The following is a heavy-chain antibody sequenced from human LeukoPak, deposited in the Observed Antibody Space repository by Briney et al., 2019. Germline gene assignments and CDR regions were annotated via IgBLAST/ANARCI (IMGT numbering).Heavy chain of an antibody. D-gene: IGHD2/OR15-2a*01. CDR1: GYTFTSYG. J-gene: IGHJ4*02. Sequence: ASVKVSCKASGYTFTSYGISWVRQAPGQGPEWMGWINVYKGNTNYTQKLQGRVTMTTDTSTSTAYMELRSLRADDTAVYYCTRLILFGGLCPSAVDYWGQGTQVTVSS. CDR2: INVYKGNT. CDR3: TRLILFGGLCPSAVDY. V-gene: IGHV1-18*01.